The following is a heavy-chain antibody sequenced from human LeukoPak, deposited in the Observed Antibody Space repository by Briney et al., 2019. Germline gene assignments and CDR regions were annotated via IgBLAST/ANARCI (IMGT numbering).Heavy chain of an antibody. Sequence: GESLKISCKGSGYSFTSYWIGWVRQMPGKGLEWMGIIYPGDSDTRYSPSFQGQVTISADKSISTAYLQWSSLKASDTAMYYCARTSPWVCFGELLSATPLDPWGQGTLVTVSS. D-gene: IGHD3-10*01. V-gene: IGHV5-51*01. CDR2: IYPGDSDT. CDR3: ARTSPWVCFGELLSATPLDP. CDR1: GYSFTSYW. J-gene: IGHJ5*02.